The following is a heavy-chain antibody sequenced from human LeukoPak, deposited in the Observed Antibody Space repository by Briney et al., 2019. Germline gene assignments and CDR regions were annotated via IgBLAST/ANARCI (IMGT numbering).Heavy chain of an antibody. D-gene: IGHD5-18*01. CDR1: GGSISSYY. Sequence: PSETLSLTCTVSGGSISSYYWSWIRQPPGKGLEWIGYIYYSGSTNYNPSLKSRVTISVDTSKNQFSLKLSSVTAADTAVYFCARDRRYSYGSDYWGQGTLVTVSS. CDR2: IYYSGST. J-gene: IGHJ4*02. CDR3: ARDRRYSYGSDY. V-gene: IGHV4-59*12.